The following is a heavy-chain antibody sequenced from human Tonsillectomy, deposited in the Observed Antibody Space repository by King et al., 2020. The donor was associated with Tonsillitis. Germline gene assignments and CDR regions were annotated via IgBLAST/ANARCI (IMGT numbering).Heavy chain of an antibody. CDR2: IDPSDSYT. D-gene: IGHD3-10*01. CDR1: GYSFTSYW. Sequence: VQLVESGAEVKKPGESLRISCKGSGYSFTSYWISWVRQMPGKGLEWMGRIDPSDSYTNYSPSFQGHVTISADKSISTAYLQWSSLKASDTAMYDCARRSITMVRGVLIEGLYYYGMDVWGQGTTVTVSS. CDR3: ARRSITMVRGVLIEGLYYYGMDV. V-gene: IGHV5-10-1*03. J-gene: IGHJ6*02.